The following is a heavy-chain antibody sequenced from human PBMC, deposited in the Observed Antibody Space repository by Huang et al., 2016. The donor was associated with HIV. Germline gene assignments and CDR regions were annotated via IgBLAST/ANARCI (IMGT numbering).Heavy chain of an antibody. CDR1: GFTFSGLA. V-gene: IGHV3-23*01. J-gene: IGHJ4*02. D-gene: IGHD1-26*01. CDR3: AKRGMSGTYHLDY. Sequence: EVHLLESGGGLVQPGGSIRLSCAASGFTFSGLAMSWVRQAPGKGLEWVSAISGSGGSTYYADAVKGRFTISRDNSKNTLYLQMNSLRTEDTAVYYCAKRGMSGTYHLDYWGQGTLVTVSS. CDR2: ISGSGGST.